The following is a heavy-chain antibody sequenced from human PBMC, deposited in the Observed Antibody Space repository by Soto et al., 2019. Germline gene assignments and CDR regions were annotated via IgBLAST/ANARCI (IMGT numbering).Heavy chain of an antibody. D-gene: IGHD3-22*01. V-gene: IGHV1-18*01. CDR3: ARDYDSSGYSQVFDY. Sequence: GASVKVSCKASGYTFTSYGISWVRQAPGQGLEWMGWISAYNGNTNYAQKLQGRVTMTTDTSTSTAYMGLRSLRSDDTAVYYCARDYDSSGYSQVFDYWGQGTLVTVSS. CDR2: ISAYNGNT. J-gene: IGHJ4*02. CDR1: GYTFTSYG.